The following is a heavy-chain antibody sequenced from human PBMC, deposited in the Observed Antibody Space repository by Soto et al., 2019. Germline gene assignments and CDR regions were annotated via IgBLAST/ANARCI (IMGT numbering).Heavy chain of an antibody. D-gene: IGHD3-16*02. J-gene: IGHJ3*02. Sequence: QVQLVQSGAEVKKPGASVKVSCKASGYTFTSYGISWVRQAPGQGLEWMGWISAYNGNTNYAQKLQGRVTMTTDTSTSTAYLELRRLRSDDTAVYYCARSSYYDYIWGSYRHNDAFDIWGQGTMVTVSS. V-gene: IGHV1-18*01. CDR3: ARSSYYDYIWGSYRHNDAFDI. CDR2: ISAYNGNT. CDR1: GYTFTSYG.